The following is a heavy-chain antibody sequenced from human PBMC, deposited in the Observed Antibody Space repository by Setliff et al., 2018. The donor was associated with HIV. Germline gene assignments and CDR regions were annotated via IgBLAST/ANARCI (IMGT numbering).Heavy chain of an antibody. D-gene: IGHD3-10*01. Sequence: SETLSLTCAVFGGSFSGYYWSWIRQPPGEGLEWIGEIDHSGSTNYNPSLKSRVTISMDTSKNQFSLTLSSMTAADTAVYYCARGRILYGNDYWGQGTLVTVSS. J-gene: IGHJ4*02. CDR2: IDHSGST. CDR3: ARGRILYGNDY. V-gene: IGHV4-34*01. CDR1: GGSFSGYY.